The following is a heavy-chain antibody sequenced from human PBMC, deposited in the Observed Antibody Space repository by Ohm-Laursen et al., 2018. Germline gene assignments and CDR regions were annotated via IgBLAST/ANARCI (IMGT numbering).Heavy chain of an antibody. CDR3: ARHKRYTYGALTY. CDR1: GGSISSYY. D-gene: IGHD5-18*01. V-gene: IGHV4-59*08. CDR2: IYHTGST. Sequence: LSLTCSVSGGSISSYYWTWIRQPPGKGLEWIGYIYHTGSTKYNPSLKSRVTISVDTPMNQFSLSLSSVTAADTAVYFCARHKRYTYGALTYWGQGTLVTVSS. J-gene: IGHJ4*02.